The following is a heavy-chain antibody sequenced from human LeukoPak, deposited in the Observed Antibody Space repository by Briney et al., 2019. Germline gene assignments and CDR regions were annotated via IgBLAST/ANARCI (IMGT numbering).Heavy chain of an antibody. D-gene: IGHD2/OR15-2a*01. J-gene: IGHJ4*02. CDR2: ISETGAIT. CDR3: AKYIGPSRRIFDY. CDR1: GFTFSSYS. Sequence: PGGSLRLSCAASGFTFSSYSMNWVRQAPGKGLEWVSSISETGAITNYADSVKGRFTISRDNSKNTLYLQMSSLRAEDAAVYFCAKYIGPSRRIFDYWGQGTLVAVSS. V-gene: IGHV3-23*01.